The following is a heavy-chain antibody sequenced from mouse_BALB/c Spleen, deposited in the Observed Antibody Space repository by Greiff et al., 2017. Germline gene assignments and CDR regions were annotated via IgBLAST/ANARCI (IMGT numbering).Heavy chain of an antibody. V-gene: IGHV1S34*01. CDR3: ARVGVYYGYDGPFDY. D-gene: IGHD2-2*01. J-gene: IGHJ2*01. CDR1: GYSFTGYY. CDR2: ISCYNGAT. Sequence: LVKTGASVKISCKASGYSFTGYYMHWVKQSHGKSLEWIGYISCYNGATSYNQKFKGKATFTVDTSSSTAYMQFNSLTSEDSAVYYCARVGVYYGYDGPFDYWGQGTTLTVSS.